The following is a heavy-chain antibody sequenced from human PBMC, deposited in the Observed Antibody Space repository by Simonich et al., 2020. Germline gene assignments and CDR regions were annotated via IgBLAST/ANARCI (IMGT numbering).Heavy chain of an antibody. Sequence: QVQLVQSGAEVKKPGASVKVSCKASGYPFTSYDINWVRQATGQGLEWMGWMKPNSGNTSYAQKCQGRVTITRNTSISTAYMGLSSLRSEDTAVYYCARGRGGMSRGYVDYWGQGTLVTVSS. CDR1: GYPFTSYD. V-gene: IGHV1-8*03. J-gene: IGHJ4*02. CDR2: MKPNSGNT. CDR3: ARGRGGMSRGYVDY. D-gene: IGHD2-15*01.